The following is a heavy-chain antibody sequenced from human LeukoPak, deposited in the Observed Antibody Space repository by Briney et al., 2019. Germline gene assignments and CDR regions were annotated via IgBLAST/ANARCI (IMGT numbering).Heavy chain of an antibody. CDR2: IRSKAYGGTT. Sequence: GGSLRLSCTASGFTFGDYAMSWVRQAPGKGLEWVGFIRSKAYGGTTEYAASVKGRFTISRDDSKSIAYLQMNSLKTEDTAVYYCTREAVAGYYYGMDVWGQGTTVTVSS. CDR1: GFTFGDYA. V-gene: IGHV3-49*04. J-gene: IGHJ6*02. D-gene: IGHD6-19*01. CDR3: TREAVAGYYYGMDV.